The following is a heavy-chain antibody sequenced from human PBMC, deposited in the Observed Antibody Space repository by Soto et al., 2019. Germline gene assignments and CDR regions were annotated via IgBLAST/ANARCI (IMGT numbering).Heavy chain of an antibody. V-gene: IGHV3-23*01. CDR3: AKGSFGFDY. CDR2: ISKSGDST. D-gene: IGHD3-10*01. CDR1: GVTFTSYA. J-gene: IGHJ4*02. Sequence: EVQLLESGGGLVQPGGSLRLSCAASGVTFTSYAMTWVRQVPGEGLQWVSSISKSGDSTYYADSVKGRFTTSRDNSKNTLYLQMNSLRAEDTAICYCAKGSFGFDYWGQVTLVTVSS.